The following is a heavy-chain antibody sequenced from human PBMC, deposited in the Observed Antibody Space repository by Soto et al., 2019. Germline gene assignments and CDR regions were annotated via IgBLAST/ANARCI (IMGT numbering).Heavy chain of an antibody. D-gene: IGHD3-10*01. Sequence: GGSLRLSCAASGFTFSNAWMSWVRQAPGKGLEWVGRIKSKTDGGTTDYAAPVKGRFTISRDDSKNTLYLQMNSLKTEDTAVYYCTTLPPSYGSGSYPDYWGQGTLVTVSS. V-gene: IGHV3-15*01. CDR1: GFTFSNAW. CDR2: IKSKTDGGTT. CDR3: TTLPPSYGSGSYPDY. J-gene: IGHJ4*02.